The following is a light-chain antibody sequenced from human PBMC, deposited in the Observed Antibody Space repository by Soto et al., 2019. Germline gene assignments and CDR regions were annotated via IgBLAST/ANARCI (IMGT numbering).Light chain of an antibody. Sequence: EIVLTQSPGTLSLSPGERATLSCRASQSVSSNLAWYQQKPGQAPRLLIYGASTRATGIPARFSGSGSGTEFTLTISSLQSKDFAVYYCQQYNNWHPLTFGGGTKVDI. V-gene: IGKV3-15*01. J-gene: IGKJ4*01. CDR2: GAS. CDR3: QQYNNWHPLT. CDR1: QSVSSN.